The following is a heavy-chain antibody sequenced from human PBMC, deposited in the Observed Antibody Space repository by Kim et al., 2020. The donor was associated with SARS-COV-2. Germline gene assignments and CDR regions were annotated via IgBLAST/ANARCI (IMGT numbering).Heavy chain of an antibody. CDR1: GFTFSSYW. Sequence: LSLTCAASGFTFSSYWMQWVRQAPGKGLVWVSVIKSDGSSTNYADSVKGRFTISRDNAKNTLYLQMNSLRAEDTAVYYCARESHYATVVWGQGTTVTVSS. J-gene: IGHJ6*02. CDR2: IKSDGSST. V-gene: IGHV3-74*01. CDR3: ARESHYATVV.